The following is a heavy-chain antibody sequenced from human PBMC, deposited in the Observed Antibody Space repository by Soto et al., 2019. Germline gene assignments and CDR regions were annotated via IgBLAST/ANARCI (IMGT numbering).Heavy chain of an antibody. CDR1: GGTFSSYA. Sequence: QVQLVQSGAEVKKPGSSVKVSCKAPGGTFSSYAISWVRQAPGQGLEWMGGVIPIFGTAKYAQKFQGRVTITADEATSPGYMELRTLGSEDTAVYYCARSQGGSSSLDIYYYSYYRADAWGQGTTVTVSS. V-gene: IGHV1-69*01. D-gene: IGHD1-26*01. CDR2: VIPIFGTA. CDR3: ARSQGGSSSLDIYYYSYYRADA. J-gene: IGHJ6*02.